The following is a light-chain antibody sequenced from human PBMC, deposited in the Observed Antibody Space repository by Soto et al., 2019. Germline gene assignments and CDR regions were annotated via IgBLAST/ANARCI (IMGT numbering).Light chain of an antibody. V-gene: IGKV3-15*01. Sequence: EIVMTQSPATLSVSPGERATLSCRASQSVSSNLAWYQQKPGQAPRLLIYSASTRATGIPARFSGSGSGTEFTLTISSLQSEDFAVYYCQQYNNWPPSITFGQGTRLEIK. CDR1: QSVSSN. CDR2: SAS. CDR3: QQYNNWPPSIT. J-gene: IGKJ5*01.